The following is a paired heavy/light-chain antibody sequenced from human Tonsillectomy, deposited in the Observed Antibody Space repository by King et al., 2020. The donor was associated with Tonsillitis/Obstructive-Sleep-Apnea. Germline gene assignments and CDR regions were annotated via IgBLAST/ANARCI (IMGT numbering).Light chain of an antibody. CDR2: DNN. V-gene: IGLV1-51*01. CDR3: GTWDSSLSAGGV. CDR1: SSNIGNNY. J-gene: IGLJ3*02. Sequence: QSVLTQPPSVSAAPGQKVTISCSGSSSNIGNNYVSWYQQLPGTAPKLLIYDNNKRPSGIPDRFSGSKSGTSATLGITGLQTGDEADYYCGTWDSSLSAGGVFGGGTKLTVL.
Heavy chain of an antibody. CDR3: ASHHWGYCSSTSCYRYMDV. CDR2: IYYSGST. D-gene: IGHD2-2*02. Sequence: QVQLQESGPGLVKPSETLSLTCTVSGGSISSYYWSWIRQPPGKGLEWIGYIYYSGSTNYNPSLKSRVTISVDTSKNQFSLKLSSVTAADTAVYYCASHHWGYCSSTSCYRYMDVWGKGTTVTVSS. CDR1: GGSISSYY. J-gene: IGHJ6*03. V-gene: IGHV4-59*01.